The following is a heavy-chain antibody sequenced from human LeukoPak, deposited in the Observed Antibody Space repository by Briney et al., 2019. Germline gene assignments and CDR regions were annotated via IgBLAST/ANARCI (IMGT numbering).Heavy chain of an antibody. D-gene: IGHD1-14*01. CDR2: IYYSGST. V-gene: IGHV4-31*03. CDR3: ARADKGTFDP. CDR1: GGSISSGGYY. Sequence: PSETLSLTCTVSGGSISSGGYYWSWIRQHPGKGREWFGYIYYSGSTYYNPSLKSRVPLSVATSKNQFSLKLSSVTAADTAVYYCARADKGTFDPWGEGNLVTVSS. J-gene: IGHJ5*02.